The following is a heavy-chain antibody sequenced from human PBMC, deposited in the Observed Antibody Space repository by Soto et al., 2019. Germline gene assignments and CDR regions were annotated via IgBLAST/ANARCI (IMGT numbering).Heavy chain of an antibody. Sequence: SETLSLTCAVYGGSFSGYYWSWIRQPPGKGLEWIGEINHSGSTNYNPSLKSRVTISVDTSKNQFSLKLSSVTAADTAVYCCARVRLGYCSSTSCYTPPRYYYYGMDVWGQGTTVTVSS. J-gene: IGHJ6*02. CDR3: ARVRLGYCSSTSCYTPPRYYYYGMDV. V-gene: IGHV4-34*01. CDR1: GGSFSGYY. CDR2: INHSGST. D-gene: IGHD2-2*02.